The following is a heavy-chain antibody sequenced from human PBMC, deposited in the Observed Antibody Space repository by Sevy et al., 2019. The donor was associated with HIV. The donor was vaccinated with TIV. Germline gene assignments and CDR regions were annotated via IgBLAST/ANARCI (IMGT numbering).Heavy chain of an antibody. CDR3: ARDPRMYGDYLLAYFDS. J-gene: IGHJ4*02. CDR2: IGYDGSNK. D-gene: IGHD2-8*01. CDR1: GFTPSTYG. V-gene: IGHV3-33*01. Sequence: GGSLSLSCAASGFTPSTYGMHWVRQAPGKGLEWVVVIGYDGSNKYYADSVKGRFTISRDNSKNTLILQMDSLRAEDTAVYYCARDPRMYGDYLLAYFDSWGQGTLVTVSS.